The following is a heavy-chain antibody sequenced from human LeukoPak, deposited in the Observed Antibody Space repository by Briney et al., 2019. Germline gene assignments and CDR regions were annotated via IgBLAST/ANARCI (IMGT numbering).Heavy chain of an antibody. CDR1: GFTFSSYA. Sequence: GGSLRLSCAASGFTFSSYAMSWVRQAPGKGLEWVSAISGSGGSTYYADSVKGRFTISRDNSKNTLYLQMNSLRAEDTAVYYCAKAGSYYYGSGSYYNDYRPTDYWGQGTLVTVSS. CDR2: ISGSGGST. V-gene: IGHV3-23*01. J-gene: IGHJ4*02. D-gene: IGHD3-10*01. CDR3: AKAGSYYYGSGSYYNDYRPTDY.